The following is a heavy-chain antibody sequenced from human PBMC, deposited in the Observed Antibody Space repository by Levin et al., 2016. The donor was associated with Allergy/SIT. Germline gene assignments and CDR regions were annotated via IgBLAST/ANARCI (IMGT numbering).Heavy chain of an antibody. V-gene: IGHV3-74*01. J-gene: IGHJ4*02. CDR2: INSDGSST. CDR3: ARDPRRYSYAPPGDY. Sequence: GESLKISCAASGFTFSSYWMHWVRQAPGKGLVWVSRINSDGSSTSYADSVKGRFTISRDNAKNSLYLQMNSLRAEDTAVYYCARDPRRYSYAPPGDYWGQGTPVTVSS. CDR1: GFTFSSYW. D-gene: IGHD5-18*01.